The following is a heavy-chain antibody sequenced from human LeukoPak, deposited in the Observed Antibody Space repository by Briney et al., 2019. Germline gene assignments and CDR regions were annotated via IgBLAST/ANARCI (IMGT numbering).Heavy chain of an antibody. J-gene: IGHJ4*02. D-gene: IGHD5-18*01. CDR3: AKGLTAMVTTFDY. CDR2: IRYDGSNK. V-gene: IGHV3-30*02. CDR1: GFTFSSYG. Sequence: GGSLRLSCAASGFTFSSYGMRWVRQAPGKGLEWVAFIRYDGSNKYYADSVKGRFTISRDNSKNTLYLQMNGLRAEDTAVYYCAKGLTAMVTTFDYWGQGTLVTVSS.